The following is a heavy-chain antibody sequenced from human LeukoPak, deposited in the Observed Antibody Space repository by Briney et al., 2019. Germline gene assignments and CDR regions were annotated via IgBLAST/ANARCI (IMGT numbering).Heavy chain of an antibody. CDR3: ARVREEMATNEVYFDY. CDR1: GGTFSSCA. V-gene: IGHV1-69*13. CDR2: IIPIFGTA. D-gene: IGHD5-24*01. Sequence: ASVKVSCKASGGTFSSCAISWVRQAPGQGLEWMGGIIPIFGTANYAQKFQGRVTITADESTSTAYMELSSLRSEDTAVYYCARVREEMATNEVYFDYWGQGTLVTVSS. J-gene: IGHJ4*02.